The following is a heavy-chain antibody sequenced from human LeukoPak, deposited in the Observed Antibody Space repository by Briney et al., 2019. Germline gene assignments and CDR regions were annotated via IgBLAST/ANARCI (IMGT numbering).Heavy chain of an antibody. V-gene: IGHV3-23*01. Sequence: PGGSLRLSCAASGFTFSSSAMSWVRQVPGKGLEWVSGISASGGSTYYADSVRGRFTISRDISKNTLYLQMTSLRAEDTAVYYCAKEGIDGSGYDLDYWGQGTRVTVSS. CDR2: ISASGGST. CDR1: GFTFSSSA. CDR3: AKEGIDGSGYDLDY. J-gene: IGHJ4*02. D-gene: IGHD5-12*01.